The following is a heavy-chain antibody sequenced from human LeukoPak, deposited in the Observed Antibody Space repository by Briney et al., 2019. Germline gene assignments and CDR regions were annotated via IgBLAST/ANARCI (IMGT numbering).Heavy chain of an antibody. Sequence: PGGSLRLSCAASGFTFSSYSMNWVRQAPGEGLEWVSSISSSSSYIYYADSVKGRFTISRDNAKNSLYLQMNSLRAEDTAVYYCARDLRRCSSTSCRDYWGQGTLVTVSS. CDR3: ARDLRRCSSTSCRDY. D-gene: IGHD2-2*01. V-gene: IGHV3-21*01. CDR1: GFTFSSYS. CDR2: ISSSSSYI. J-gene: IGHJ4*02.